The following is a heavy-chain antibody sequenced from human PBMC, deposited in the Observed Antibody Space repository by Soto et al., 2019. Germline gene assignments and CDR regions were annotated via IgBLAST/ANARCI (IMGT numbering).Heavy chain of an antibody. Sequence: GGSLRLSCTGSQFTFSNFVMSWVRQVPGKGLEWLSCITASGGSTYYADSVKGRFSVSRDNSKNTLYLQLNSLEAEDTAVYHCAVHLGQNYYTLDVWGQGTTVTSP. CDR2: ITASGGST. CDR1: QFTFSNFV. J-gene: IGHJ6*02. CDR3: AVHLGQNYYTLDV. V-gene: IGHV3-23*01.